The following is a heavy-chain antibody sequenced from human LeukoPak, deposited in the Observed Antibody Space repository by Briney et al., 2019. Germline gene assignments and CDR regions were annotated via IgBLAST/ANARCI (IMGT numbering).Heavy chain of an antibody. D-gene: IGHD3-22*01. Sequence: SETLSLTCAVYGGSFSGYYWSWIRQPPGKGLEWIGEINHSGSTNYNPSLKSRVTISVDTSKNQFSLKLSSVTAADTAVYYCARERGDYDSSGYYGNFDYWGQGTLVTVSS. CDR2: INHSGST. J-gene: IGHJ4*02. CDR3: ARERGDYDSSGYYGNFDY. CDR1: GGSFSGYY. V-gene: IGHV4-34*01.